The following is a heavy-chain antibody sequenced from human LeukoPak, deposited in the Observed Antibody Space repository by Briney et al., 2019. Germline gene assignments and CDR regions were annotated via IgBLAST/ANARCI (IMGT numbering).Heavy chain of an antibody. CDR1: GFTLNKYW. J-gene: IGHJ5*02. D-gene: IGHD4-17*01. V-gene: IGHV3-74*01. CDR2: ITGGGSDI. Sequence: PGGSLRLSCAASGFTLNKYWMHWVRQAPRKGLVWVSRITGGGSDIAYVDSVKGRFTVSRDDAKNTLFLQMTSLRVEDTAIYYCARDAYTTTSNWLDPWGQGTLVTVSS. CDR3: ARDAYTTTSNWLDP.